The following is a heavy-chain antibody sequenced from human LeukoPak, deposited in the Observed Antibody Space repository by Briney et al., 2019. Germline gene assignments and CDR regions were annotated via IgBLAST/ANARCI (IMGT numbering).Heavy chain of an antibody. J-gene: IGHJ4*02. D-gene: IGHD4/OR15-4a*01. V-gene: IGHV3-21*04. CDR3: ARRAGAYSHPYDY. CDR2: ISGSSTYI. CDR1: GFSFSSYS. Sequence: WGSLRLSCAASGFSFSSYSMNWVRQAPGKGLEWVSFISGSSTYIYYSGSVKGRFTISRDNAKNSLYLQMNSLRAEDTAVYYCARRAGAYSHPYDYWGQGTLVTVSS.